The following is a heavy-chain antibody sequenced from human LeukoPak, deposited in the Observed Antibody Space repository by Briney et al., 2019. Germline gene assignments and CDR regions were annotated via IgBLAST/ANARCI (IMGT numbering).Heavy chain of an antibody. CDR3: ARLSAFWSGYYPSTDY. V-gene: IGHV3-21*01. J-gene: IGHJ4*02. D-gene: IGHD3-3*01. Sequence: GGSLRLSCAASRFTFSSYSMNWVRQAPGKGLEWVSSISSSSSYIYYADSVKGRFTISRDNAKNSLYLQMNSLRAEDTAVYYCARLSAFWSGYYPSTDYWGQGTLVTVSS. CDR1: RFTFSSYS. CDR2: ISSSSSYI.